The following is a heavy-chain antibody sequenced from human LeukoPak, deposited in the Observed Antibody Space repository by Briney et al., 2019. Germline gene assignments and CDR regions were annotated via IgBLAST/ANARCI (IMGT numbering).Heavy chain of an antibody. CDR3: AKDWATLRPEFIDY. CDR1: GFNFKNYA. D-gene: IGHD5-24*01. J-gene: IGHJ4*02. CDR2: VNGSGVIT. V-gene: IGHV3-23*01. Sequence: GGSLRLSCAATGFNFKNYAMTWARQAPGKGLEWVSAVNGSGVITYYSDSVKGRFTISRDNSKNTLFLQMNSLRAEDTAFYYCAKDWATLRPEFIDYGGQGTRVTVSS.